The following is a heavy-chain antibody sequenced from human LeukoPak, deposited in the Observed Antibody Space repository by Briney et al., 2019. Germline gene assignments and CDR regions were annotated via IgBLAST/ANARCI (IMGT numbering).Heavy chain of an antibody. CDR1: GFTFSSHA. CDR2: IWYDGRNK. D-gene: IGHD3-10*01. J-gene: IGHJ4*02. V-gene: IGHV3-33*07. Sequence: GGSLRLSCAASGFTFSSHAMYWVRQAPGKGLEWVAVIWYDGRNKYYADSVKGRFTISRDNSKNTLYLQMNSLRAEDTAMYYCARDYYGSAIYYFDHWGQGTLVTVSS. CDR3: ARDYYGSAIYYFDH.